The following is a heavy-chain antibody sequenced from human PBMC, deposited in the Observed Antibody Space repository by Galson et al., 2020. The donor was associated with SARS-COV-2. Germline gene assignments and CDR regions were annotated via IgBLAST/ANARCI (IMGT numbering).Heavy chain of an antibody. CDR3: ARWAKTYYDFWSQTAIYDY. V-gene: IGHV4-39*01. Sequence: SETLSLTCTVSGGSISSSSYYWGWIRQPPGKGLEWIGSIYYSGSTYYNPSLKSRVTISVDTSKNQFSLKLSSVTAADTAVYYCARWAKTYYDFWSQTAIYDYWGQGTLVTVSS. D-gene: IGHD3-3*01. CDR1: GGSISSSSYY. J-gene: IGHJ4*02. CDR2: IYYSGST.